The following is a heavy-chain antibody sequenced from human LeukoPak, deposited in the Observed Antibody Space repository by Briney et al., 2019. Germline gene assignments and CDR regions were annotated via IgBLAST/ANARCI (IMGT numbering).Heavy chain of an antibody. V-gene: IGHV4-4*07. J-gene: IGHJ4*02. D-gene: IGHD3-22*01. CDR3: VPYYYDSSGYYYAPG. Sequence: SETLSLXCTVSGGSISSYYWSWIRQPAGKELEWIGRIYTSGSTNYNPSLKSRVTMSVDTSKNQFSLKLSSVTAADTAVYYCVPYYYDSSGYYYAPGWGQGTLVTVSS. CDR2: IYTSGST. CDR1: GGSISSYY.